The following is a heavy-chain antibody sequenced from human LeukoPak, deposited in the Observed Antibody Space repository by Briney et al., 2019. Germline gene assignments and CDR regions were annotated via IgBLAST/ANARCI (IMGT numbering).Heavy chain of an antibody. CDR3: ASGNYYDSSGDAFDI. CDR2: ISSSGSTI. V-gene: IGHV3-11*04. Sequence: GGSLRLSCAASGSTFSDYYMSWIRQAPGKGLEWVSYISSSGSTIYYADSVKGRFTISRDNAKNSLYLQMNSLRAEDTAVYHCASGNYYDSSGDAFDIWGQGTMVTVSS. CDR1: GSTFSDYY. J-gene: IGHJ3*02. D-gene: IGHD3-22*01.